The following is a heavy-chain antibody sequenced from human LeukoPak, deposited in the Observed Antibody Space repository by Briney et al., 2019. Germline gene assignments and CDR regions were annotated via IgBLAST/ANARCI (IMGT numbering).Heavy chain of an antibody. CDR1: GGTFSSYA. J-gene: IGHJ4*02. Sequence: SVKVPCKASGGTFSSYAISWVRQAPGQGLEWMGRIIPIFGTANYAQKFQGRVTITTDEYTSTAYMELSSLRSEDTAVYYCARDGWIRYYGSGSYSGYYFDYWGQGTLVTVSS. V-gene: IGHV1-69*05. D-gene: IGHD3-10*01. CDR3: ARDGWIRYYGSGSYSGYYFDY. CDR2: IIPIFGTA.